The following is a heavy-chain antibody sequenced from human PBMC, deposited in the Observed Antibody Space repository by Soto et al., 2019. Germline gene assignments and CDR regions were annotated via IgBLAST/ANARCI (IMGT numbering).Heavy chain of an antibody. J-gene: IGHJ3*02. V-gene: IGHV3-48*02. CDR1: GFTFSRYN. D-gene: IGHD2-15*01. CDR2: IGRTSGTM. CDR3: VRDPYSVDGFYAFDI. Sequence: GGSLRLSCAASGFTFSRYNMNWVRQAPGKGLQWVSYIGRTSGTMYYADSVRGRFTISRDNAKNSLYLQMNSLRDEDTAVYYCVRDPYSVDGFYAFDIWGQGTMVTVSS.